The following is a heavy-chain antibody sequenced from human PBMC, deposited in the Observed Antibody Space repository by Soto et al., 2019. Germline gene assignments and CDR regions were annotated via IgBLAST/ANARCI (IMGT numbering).Heavy chain of an antibody. Sequence: EVQLVESGGGLVKPGGSLRLSCAASGFTFSSYSMNWVRQAPGKGLEWVSSISSSSSYIYYADSLKGRFTISRDNAKNSMYLKMNSLRAEDTAVYYCARESVTTGGHDYWGQGTLVTVSS. CDR2: ISSSSSYI. D-gene: IGHD4-4*01. J-gene: IGHJ4*02. CDR3: ARESVTTGGHDY. CDR1: GFTFSSYS. V-gene: IGHV3-21*01.